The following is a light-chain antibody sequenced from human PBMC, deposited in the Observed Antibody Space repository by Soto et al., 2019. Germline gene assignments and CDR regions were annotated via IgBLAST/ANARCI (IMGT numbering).Light chain of an antibody. J-gene: IGKJ1*01. V-gene: IGKV3-20*01. Sequence: EIELTQSPGTLSLSPGERATLSCRASQSAGNTYLAWYQQKPGQAPRLLIYDTSSRATGIPDRFSGSGSGTEFTLTIDRVEPEDFAIYYCPQYGNSRTFGHGTKVEVK. CDR2: DTS. CDR1: QSAGNTY. CDR3: PQYGNSRT.